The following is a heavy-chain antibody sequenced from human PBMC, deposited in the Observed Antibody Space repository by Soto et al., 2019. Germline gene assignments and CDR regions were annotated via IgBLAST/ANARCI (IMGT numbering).Heavy chain of an antibody. D-gene: IGHD6-13*01. J-gene: IGHJ6*02. V-gene: IGHV4-30-4*01. CDR1: GGSICSGDYY. CDR3: RRSSRYSTDV. Sequence: PSETLSLTCTVSGGSICSGDYYGSWIRQPPGKGLEWIGYIYYSGSTYYNPSLKSRVTISVDTSKNQFSLKLSSVTAADTAVYYCRRSSRYSTDVWGQGTTVTVSS. CDR2: IYYSGST.